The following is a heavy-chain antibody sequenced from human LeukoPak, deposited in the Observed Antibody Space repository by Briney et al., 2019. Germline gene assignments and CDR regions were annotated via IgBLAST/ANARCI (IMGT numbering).Heavy chain of an antibody. CDR1: GFTFSSYS. J-gene: IGHJ6*02. V-gene: IGHV3-21*01. Sequence: GGSLRLSCVASGFTFSSYSMNWVRQAPGKGLEWVSSISSSSTYMFHGDSMKGRFTISRDNAKSSLYLQMNSLRAEDTAVYYCARDRSGSNPETYGMDVWGQGTTVTVSS. CDR3: ARDRSGSNPETYGMDV. D-gene: IGHD1-26*01. CDR2: ISSSSTYM.